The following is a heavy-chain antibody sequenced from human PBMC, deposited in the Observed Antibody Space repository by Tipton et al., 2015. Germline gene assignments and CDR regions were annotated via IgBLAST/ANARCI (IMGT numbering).Heavy chain of an antibody. Sequence: TLSLTCSVSGASISTDAYYWSWVRQHPGKGLEWMAYFSDTGSTYYNPPLKSRVTMSIDSSKNLFSLNLSSVTAADTAVYYCARSVNMVNNAFYFWGQGKMVTVSS. CDR3: ARSVNMVNNAFYF. J-gene: IGHJ3*01. D-gene: IGHD3-10*01. CDR1: GASISTDAYY. CDR2: FSDTGST. V-gene: IGHV4-31*03.